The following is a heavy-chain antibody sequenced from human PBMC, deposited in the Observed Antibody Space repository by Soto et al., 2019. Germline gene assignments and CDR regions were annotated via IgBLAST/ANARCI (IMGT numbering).Heavy chain of an antibody. J-gene: IGHJ6*03. Sequence: EVQLVESGGGLVQPGGSLRLSCAASGFTFSNYWMYWVRQAPGKGLEGVSRINSDGSVSSYADSVKGRLTISRDNVKNTLYLQMDSLRAEDTAVYYCARGDCVGGTCYSLAGSFYYYVDVWGKGTTVTVFS. D-gene: IGHD2-15*01. V-gene: IGHV3-74*02. CDR3: ARGDCVGGTCYSLAGSFYYYVDV. CDR2: INSDGSVS. CDR1: GFTFSNYW.